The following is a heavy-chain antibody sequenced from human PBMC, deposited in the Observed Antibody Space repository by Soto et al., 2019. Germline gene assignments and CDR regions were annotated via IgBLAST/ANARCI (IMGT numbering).Heavy chain of an antibody. CDR2: MTYDGATE. CDR1: GFTFSDYV. Sequence: QVRLVESGGGVVQPGTSLRLSCAASGFTFSDYVIHWVRQAAGKGLEWVASMTYDGATEYYADSVKGRFTMSRDNSKRALSLQMNSLRPADTAVYYCARVRLSIAVNDALDVWGQGTTVTVSS. CDR3: ARVRLSIAVNDALDV. J-gene: IGHJ3*01. D-gene: IGHD3-3*02. V-gene: IGHV3-30*14.